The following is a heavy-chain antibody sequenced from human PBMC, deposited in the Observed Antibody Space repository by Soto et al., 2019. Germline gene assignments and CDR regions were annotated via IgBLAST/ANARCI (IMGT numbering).Heavy chain of an antibody. CDR3: ARDVGGTVTLGAAFDF. V-gene: IGHV4-59*01. D-gene: IGHD4-17*01. Sequence: QVQLLASGPGLVKPSETLSLTCTVSGNSISDYYWSWIRQPPGKGLEWIGYIFHNGNTNYNPSLKRRVTMSVDTSKNQFSLRLSSVTAAETALYYCARDVGGTVTLGAAFDFGGQGTMVTVS. CDR1: GNSISDYY. J-gene: IGHJ3*01. CDR2: IFHNGNT.